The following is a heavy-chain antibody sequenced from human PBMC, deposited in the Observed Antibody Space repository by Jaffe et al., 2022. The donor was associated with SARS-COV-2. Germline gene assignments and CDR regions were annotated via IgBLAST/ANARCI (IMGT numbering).Heavy chain of an antibody. CDR2: ISPSGGTI. D-gene: IGHD5-18*01. J-gene: IGHJ4*02. CDR3: ARTLRGSSYGSRRPQHFDY. CDR1: GFIFSSYE. Sequence: EVQLAESGGGLVQPGGSLRLSCAASGFIFSSYEMNWVRQAPGKGLEWLSYISPSGGTIYYADSVKGRFTISRDNAEYSLYLQMNSLRAEDTAVYYCARTLRGSSYGSRRPQHFDYWGQGTLVTVSS. V-gene: IGHV3-48*03.